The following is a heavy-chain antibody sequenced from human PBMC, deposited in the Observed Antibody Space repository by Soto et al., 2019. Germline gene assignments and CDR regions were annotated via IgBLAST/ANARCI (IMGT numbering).Heavy chain of an antibody. J-gene: IGHJ6*02. CDR2: IYHSGST. D-gene: IGHD6-13*01. Sequence: SETLSLTCAVSGGSISSSNWWSWVRQPPGKGLEWIGEIYHSGSTNYNPSLKSRVTISVDKSKNQFSLKLSSVTAADTAVYYCARVERSIAAARVGAGYYYGMDVWGQGTTVTVSS. V-gene: IGHV4-4*02. CDR3: ARVERSIAAARVGAGYYYGMDV. CDR1: GGSISSSNW.